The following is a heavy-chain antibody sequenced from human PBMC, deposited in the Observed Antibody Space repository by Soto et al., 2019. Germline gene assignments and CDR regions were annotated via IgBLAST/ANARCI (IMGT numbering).Heavy chain of an antibody. CDR1: GGTFSSYT. CDR2: IIPILGIA. Sequence: QVQLVQSGAEVKKPGSSVKVSCKASGGTFSSYTISWVRQAPGQGLEWMGRIIPILGIANYAQKFQGRVTITAEKSTSTAHMELSSLRSEDTAVYYCARDLEELGSGVYYFDYWGQGTLVNVSS. J-gene: IGHJ4*02. D-gene: IGHD2-15*01. V-gene: IGHV1-69*08. CDR3: ARDLEELGSGVYYFDY.